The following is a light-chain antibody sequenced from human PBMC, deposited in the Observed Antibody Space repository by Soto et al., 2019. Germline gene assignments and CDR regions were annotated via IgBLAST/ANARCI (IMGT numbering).Light chain of an antibody. CDR2: AAS. J-gene: IGKJ3*01. V-gene: IGKV1-39*01. Sequence: DIQMTQSPSSRSASVGDRVTITCRASQSISSYLNWYQQKPGKAPKFLIYAASSLQSGAPSRFSGSGSGTDFTLTISSLQPEDSATYYCQQSYSGFTFGPGTKVDIK. CDR1: QSISSY. CDR3: QQSYSGFT.